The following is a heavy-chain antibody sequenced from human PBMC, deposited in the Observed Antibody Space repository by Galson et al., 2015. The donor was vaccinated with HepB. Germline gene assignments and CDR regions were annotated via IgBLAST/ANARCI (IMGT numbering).Heavy chain of an antibody. CDR2: ISYDGSKK. CDR3: ATPGDPYYYDTSSYLNARLDN. D-gene: IGHD3-22*01. J-gene: IGHJ4*02. CDR1: GFTFSTYD. Sequence: SLRLSCAASGFTFSTYDMHWVRQAPGKGLEWVAFISYDGSKKYYADSVKGRFTISRDNSKNTLYLQVNSLRADDTAVYYCATPGDPYYYDTSSYLNARLDNWGQGTLVTVSS. V-gene: IGHV3-30*03.